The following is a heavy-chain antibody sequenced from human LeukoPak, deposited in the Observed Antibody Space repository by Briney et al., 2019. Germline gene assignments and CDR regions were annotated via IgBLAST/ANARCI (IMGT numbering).Heavy chain of an antibody. D-gene: IGHD2-2*01. CDR2: IYTSGST. V-gene: IGHV4-61*02. CDR3: ASQPYCSSTSCLYDAFDI. CDR1: GGSISSASYY. Sequence: SETLSLTCTVSGGSISSASYYWSWIRQPAGKGLEWIGRIYTSGSTSYNPSLKSRVTISVDTSKNQFSLKLSSVTAADTAVYYCASQPYCSSTSCLYDAFDIWGQGTMVTVSS. J-gene: IGHJ3*02.